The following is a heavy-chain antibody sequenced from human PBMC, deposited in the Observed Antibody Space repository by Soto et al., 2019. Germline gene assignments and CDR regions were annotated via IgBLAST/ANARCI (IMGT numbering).Heavy chain of an antibody. J-gene: IGHJ5*02. D-gene: IGHD3-16*01. CDR3: VRIRYQLPSSVLWLDP. CDR1: GGFLSESY. CDR2: INHVGGT. V-gene: IGHV4-34*01. Sequence: SETLSLTSAVYGGFLSESYWTWIRQPPGKGLEWIGEINHVGGTNYNPSLKSRVTMSVDTSQNQFSLRLISVTAADTAMYFCVRIRYQLPSSVLWLDPWGQGTPVTVSS.